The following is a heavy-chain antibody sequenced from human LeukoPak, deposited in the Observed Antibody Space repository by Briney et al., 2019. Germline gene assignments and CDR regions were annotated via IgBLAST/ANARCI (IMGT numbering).Heavy chain of an antibody. Sequence: ASQTLSLTSTVSGGSTRSSSYYWSWIRQPAGTGLEWIGRIYASGTTNYNPSLKSRVTISVDTSKNQFSLNLSSVSAADTAVYYCAREFTFWGQGILVTVSS. V-gene: IGHV4-61*02. J-gene: IGHJ4*02. CDR3: AREFTF. D-gene: IGHD3-16*01. CDR1: GGSTRSSSYY. CDR2: IYASGTT.